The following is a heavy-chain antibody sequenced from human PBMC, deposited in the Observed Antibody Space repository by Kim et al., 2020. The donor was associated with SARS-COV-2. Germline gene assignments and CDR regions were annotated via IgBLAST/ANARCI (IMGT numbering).Heavy chain of an antibody. Sequence: ADSVKGRFTISRDKSKNTLYLQMNSLRAEDTAVYYCAREGYSSDDYYMDVWGKGTTVTVSS. CDR3: AREGYSSDDYYMDV. D-gene: IGHD5-12*01. V-gene: IGHV3-33*01. J-gene: IGHJ6*03.